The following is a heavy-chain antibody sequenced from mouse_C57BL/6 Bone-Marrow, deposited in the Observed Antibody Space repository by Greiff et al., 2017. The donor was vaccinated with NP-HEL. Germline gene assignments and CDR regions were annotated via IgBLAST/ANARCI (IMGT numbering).Heavy chain of an antibody. J-gene: IGHJ4*01. Sequence: DVMLVESGGGLVQPGGSMKLSCAASGFTFSDAWMDWVRQSPEKGREWVAEIRNKANNHATYYAESVKGRFTISRDDSKSSVYLQMNSLRAEDTGIYYCTRAGNYFYAMDYWGQGTSVTVSS. V-gene: IGHV6-6*01. CDR1: GFTFSDAW. D-gene: IGHD2-1*01. CDR2: IRNKANNHAT. CDR3: TRAGNYFYAMDY.